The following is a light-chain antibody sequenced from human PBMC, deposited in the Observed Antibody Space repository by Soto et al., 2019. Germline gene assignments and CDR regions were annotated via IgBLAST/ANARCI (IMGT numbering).Light chain of an antibody. CDR2: DAS. Sequence: ETVLTQSPATLSLSPGERATLSCRASQSVSNYLAWYQQKPGQAPRLLIYDASNRATGTPARFSGSGSGTDFTLTISRLEPEDFAVYYCQQYGSSPGTFGQGTKVDI. CDR1: QSVSNY. J-gene: IGKJ1*01. V-gene: IGKV3-20*01. CDR3: QQYGSSPGT.